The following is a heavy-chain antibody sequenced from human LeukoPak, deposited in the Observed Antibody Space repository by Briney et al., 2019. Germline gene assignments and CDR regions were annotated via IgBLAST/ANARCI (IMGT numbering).Heavy chain of an antibody. CDR1: GGSITSSDDY. J-gene: IGHJ5*02. V-gene: IGHV4-39*01. CDR3: ARWTPERYCSSTSCYARFDP. Sequence: KPSETLSLTCTVSGGSITSSDDYWGWIRQPPGKGLEWIATIYYSGSSYYNPSLKSRVTISVDTSQNQFSLRLTAVTAADTAVYFCARWTPERYCSSTSCYARFDPWGQGTLVTVPS. D-gene: IGHD2-2*01. CDR2: IYYSGSS.